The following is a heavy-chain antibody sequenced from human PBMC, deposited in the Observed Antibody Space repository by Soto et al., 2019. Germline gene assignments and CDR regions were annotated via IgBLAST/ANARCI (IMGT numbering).Heavy chain of an antibody. CDR1: GFTFSDYY. CDR3: AKDGGLLQYGYDI. CDR2: ISGRSSTI. D-gene: IGHD3-16*01. V-gene: IGHV3-11*01. J-gene: IGHJ3*02. Sequence: VQLVESGGGLVKPGGSLRLSCEASGFTFSDYYMTWIRQAPGKGLEWVSFISGRSSTIQYADSVKGRFTISRDNGKNSVYLQMNSLRVEDTAVYYGAKDGGLLQYGYDIWGQGTMVTVSS.